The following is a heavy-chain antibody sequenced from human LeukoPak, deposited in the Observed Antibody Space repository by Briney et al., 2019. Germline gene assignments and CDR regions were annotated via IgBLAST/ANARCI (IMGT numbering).Heavy chain of an antibody. CDR2: INHSGST. CDR3: ARGPVGSPVGY. V-gene: IGHV4-34*01. J-gene: IGHJ4*02. D-gene: IGHD1-26*01. CDR1: GGSFSSYY. Sequence: SETLSLTCAVYGGSFSSYYWSWIRQPPGQGLEWIGEINHSGSTNYNPSLKSRVTISVDTSKNQFSLKLSSVTAADTAVYYCARGPVGSPVGYWGQGTLVTVSS.